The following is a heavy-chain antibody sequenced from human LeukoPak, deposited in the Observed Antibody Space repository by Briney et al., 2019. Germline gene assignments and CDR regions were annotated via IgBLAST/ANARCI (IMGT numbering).Heavy chain of an antibody. Sequence: SETLSLTCTVSGDSISSYYWSWSRQPPGKGLEWIGYIYYSGSTNYNPSLKSRVTISVDTSKNQFSLKLSSVTAADTAVYYCARGAIRGFNWFDPWGQGTLVTVSS. J-gene: IGHJ5*02. CDR3: ARGAIRGFNWFDP. V-gene: IGHV4-59*01. CDR2: IYYSGST. CDR1: GDSISSYY. D-gene: IGHD5-12*01.